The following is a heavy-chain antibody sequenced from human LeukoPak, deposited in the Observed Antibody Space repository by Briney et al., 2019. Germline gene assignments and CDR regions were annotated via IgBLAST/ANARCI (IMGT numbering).Heavy chain of an antibody. D-gene: IGHD2-2*01. CDR2: TIPIFGTA. J-gene: IGHJ5*02. CDR1: GGTFSSYA. V-gene: IGHV1-69*13. CDR3: ARGLRSNIVVVPAAIFDWFDP. Sequence: GASVKVSCKASGGTFSSYAISWVRQAPGQGLEWMGGTIPIFGTANYAQKFQGRVTITADESTSTAYMELSSLRSEDTAVYYCARGLRSNIVVVPAAIFDWFDPWGQGTLVTVSS.